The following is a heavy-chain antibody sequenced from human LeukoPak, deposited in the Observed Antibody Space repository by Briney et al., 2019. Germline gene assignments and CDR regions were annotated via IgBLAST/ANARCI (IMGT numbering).Heavy chain of an antibody. Sequence: SETLSLTCTVSGGSISSYYWSWIRQPPGKGLEWIGYIYYSGGTNYNPSLKSRVTISVDTSKNQFSLKLSSVTAADTAVYYCARAYSSSSPFDYWGQGTLVTVSS. CDR1: GGSISSYY. D-gene: IGHD6-6*01. CDR2: IYYSGGT. CDR3: ARAYSSSSPFDY. J-gene: IGHJ4*02. V-gene: IGHV4-59*01.